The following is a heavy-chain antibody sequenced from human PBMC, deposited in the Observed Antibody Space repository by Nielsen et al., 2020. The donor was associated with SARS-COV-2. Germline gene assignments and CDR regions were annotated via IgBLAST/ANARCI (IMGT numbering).Heavy chain of an antibody. CDR2: INPKSGGT. Sequence: ASVKVSCKASGYTFTNYYMHWVRQAPGQGLEWMGRINPKSGGTNYAQKFQGRVTMTRDTSISTAYMELSGLRSDDTAVYYCARENYYDTSGYYYGMDVWGQGTTVTVSS. D-gene: IGHD3-22*01. V-gene: IGHV1-2*06. CDR1: GYTFTNYY. CDR3: ARENYYDTSGYYYGMDV. J-gene: IGHJ6*02.